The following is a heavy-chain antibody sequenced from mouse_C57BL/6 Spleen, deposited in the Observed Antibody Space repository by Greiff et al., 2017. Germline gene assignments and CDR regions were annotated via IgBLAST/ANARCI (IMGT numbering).Heavy chain of an antibody. J-gene: IGHJ3*01. CDR1: GFTFSSYA. CDR2: ISDGGSYT. D-gene: IGHD1-1*01. Sequence: DVKLVESGGGLVKPGGSLKLSCAASGFTFSSYAMSWVRQTPEKRLEWVATISDGGSYTYYPDNVQGRFTISRDNAKNNLYLQMSHLKSEDTSMYYCARDGLYYGSSYPAWFAYWGQGTLVTVSA. CDR3: ARDGLYYGSSYPAWFAY. V-gene: IGHV5-4*01.